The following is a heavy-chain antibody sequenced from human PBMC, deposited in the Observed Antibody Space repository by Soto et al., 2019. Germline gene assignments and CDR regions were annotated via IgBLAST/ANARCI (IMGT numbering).Heavy chain of an antibody. CDR1: GFTFSNAW. J-gene: IGHJ1*01. V-gene: IGHV3-15*01. D-gene: IGHD2-15*01. CDR3: TTGPGDIVVVEDEYFQH. Sequence: EVQLVESGGGLVKPGGSLRLSCAASGFTFSNAWMSWVRQAPGKGLEWVGRIKSKTDGGTTDYAAPVKGRFTISRDDSKNTLYLQMNSLKTEDTAVYYCTTGPGDIVVVEDEYFQHWGQGTLVTVSS. CDR2: IKSKTDGGTT.